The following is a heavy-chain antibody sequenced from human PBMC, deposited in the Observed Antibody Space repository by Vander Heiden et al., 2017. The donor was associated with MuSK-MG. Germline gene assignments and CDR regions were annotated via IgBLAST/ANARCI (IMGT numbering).Heavy chain of an antibody. Sequence: EVQLVQSGAEEKKPGESLRISGKGSGYSVSSYWIRWVRQMPGKGLEWMGSIDPSDSYTNYSPSFQGHVTIAADKSISTAYLQWSSLKASDTAMYYCARPTRYYDSSGYYPLGMDVWGQGTTVTVSS. CDR1: GYSVSSYW. J-gene: IGHJ6*02. CDR2: IDPSDSYT. D-gene: IGHD3-22*01. CDR3: ARPTRYYDSSGYYPLGMDV. V-gene: IGHV5-10-1*03.